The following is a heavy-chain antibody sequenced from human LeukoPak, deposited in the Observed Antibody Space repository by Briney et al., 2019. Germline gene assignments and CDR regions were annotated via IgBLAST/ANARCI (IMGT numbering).Heavy chain of an antibody. CDR1: GYTFTSYG. V-gene: IGHV1-18*01. CDR3: ARQIAVAGSDY. CDR2: ISAYNGNT. J-gene: IGHJ4*02. Sequence: ASVKVSCKASGYTFTSYGISWVRQAPGQGLEWMGWISAYNGNTNYAQKLQGRVTMTRNTSISTAYMELSSLRSEDTAVYYCARQIAVAGSDYWGQGTLVTVSS. D-gene: IGHD6-19*01.